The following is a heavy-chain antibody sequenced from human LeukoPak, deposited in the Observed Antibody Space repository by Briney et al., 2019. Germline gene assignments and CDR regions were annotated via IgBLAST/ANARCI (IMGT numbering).Heavy chain of an antibody. CDR3: ATPSQQQLVDLDAFDI. CDR1: CGSISSRSYY. Sequence: SETLSLTCTVSCGSISSRSYYWGWIRQPPGKGLEWIGSMYYSGSTYYNPSLKSRVTISVDTSKNQFSLKLSSVTAADTAVYYCATPSQQQLVDLDAFDIWGQGTMVTVSS. J-gene: IGHJ3*02. V-gene: IGHV4-39*01. D-gene: IGHD6-13*01. CDR2: MYYSGST.